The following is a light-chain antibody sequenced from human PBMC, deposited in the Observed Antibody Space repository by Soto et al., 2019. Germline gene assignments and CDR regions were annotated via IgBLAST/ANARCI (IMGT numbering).Light chain of an antibody. CDR1: QSVSSN. CDR2: GAS. Sequence: IVLTQSPGTLSLSPGERATLSCRASQSVSSNLAWYQQKPGQAPRLLIYGASTRATGIPARFSGSGSGTEFTLTISSLQSEDFAVYYCQQYNSWPPITFGQGTRLEIK. V-gene: IGKV3-15*01. J-gene: IGKJ5*01. CDR3: QQYNSWPPIT.